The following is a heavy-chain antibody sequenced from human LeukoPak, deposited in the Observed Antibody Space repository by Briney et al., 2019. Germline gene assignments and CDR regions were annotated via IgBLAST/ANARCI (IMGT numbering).Heavy chain of an antibody. CDR3: AKGYSSSWYDGQH. J-gene: IGHJ1*01. V-gene: IGHV3-23*01. Sequence: GGSLRLSCAASGFTFSNYAMSWVRQAPGKGLEWVSAISGNGGATYYADSVKGRFAISRDNSRNTVDLQMNALRADDTAVYYCAKGYSSSWYDGQHWGQGTLVTVSS. CDR1: GFTFSNYA. D-gene: IGHD6-13*01. CDR2: ISGNGGAT.